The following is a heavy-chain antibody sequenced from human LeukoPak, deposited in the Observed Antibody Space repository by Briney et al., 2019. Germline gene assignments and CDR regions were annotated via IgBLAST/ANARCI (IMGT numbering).Heavy chain of an antibody. Sequence: ASVTVSFTASGYTFTIYDINWVRHATGQGLEWMGWMSPDSGDTGYAQKFQGRVTMTRDTSISTAYMELTSLRSEDTAIYYCARGPPNWGFDFWGQGALVTVSS. J-gene: IGHJ4*02. V-gene: IGHV1-8*01. D-gene: IGHD7-27*01. CDR2: MSPDSGDT. CDR1: GYTFTIYD. CDR3: ARGPPNWGFDF.